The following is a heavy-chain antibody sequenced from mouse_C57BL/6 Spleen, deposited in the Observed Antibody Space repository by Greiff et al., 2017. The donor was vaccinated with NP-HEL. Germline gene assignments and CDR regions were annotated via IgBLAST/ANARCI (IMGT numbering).Heavy chain of an antibody. CDR1: GYTFTDYN. Sequence: VQLQQSGPELVKPGASVKIPCKASGYTFTDYNMDWVKQSHGKSLEWIGDINPNNGGTIYNQKFKGKATLTVDESSSTAYMELRSLTSEDTAVYYCARGDYGNYAWFAYWGQGTLVTVSA. CDR3: ARGDYGNYAWFAY. J-gene: IGHJ3*01. D-gene: IGHD2-1*01. CDR2: INPNNGGT. V-gene: IGHV1-18*01.